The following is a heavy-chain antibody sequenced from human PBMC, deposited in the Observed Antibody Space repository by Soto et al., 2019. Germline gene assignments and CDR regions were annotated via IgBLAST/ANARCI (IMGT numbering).Heavy chain of an antibody. Sequence: RGSLRLSCAASGFTFSNAWMSWVRQAPGKGLEWVGRIKSKTDGGTTDYAAPVKGRFTISRDDSKNTLYLQMNSLKTEDTAVYYCTTGEGRYDFWSGYSFDPWGQGTLVTVSS. CDR1: GFTFSNAW. J-gene: IGHJ5*02. D-gene: IGHD3-3*01. CDR2: IKSKTDGGTT. CDR3: TTGEGRYDFWSGYSFDP. V-gene: IGHV3-15*01.